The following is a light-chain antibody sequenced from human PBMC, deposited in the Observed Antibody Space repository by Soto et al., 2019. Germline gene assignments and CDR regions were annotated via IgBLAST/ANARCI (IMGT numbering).Light chain of an antibody. J-gene: IGLJ1*01. V-gene: IGLV2-8*01. CDR2: EVS. CDR3: SAYAGRYTFV. Sequence: QSALTQPPSASGSPGQSVTISCTGTSSDIGAYNYVSWYQQHPGKAPKFMIYEVSKRPSGVPDRFSGSKSGNTASLTVSGLRAEDEADYYCSAYAGRYTFVFGTGTKLTVL. CDR1: SSDIGAYNY.